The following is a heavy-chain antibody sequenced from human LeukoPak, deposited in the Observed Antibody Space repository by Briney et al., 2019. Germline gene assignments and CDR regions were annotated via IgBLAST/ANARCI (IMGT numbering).Heavy chain of an antibody. J-gene: IGHJ5*02. V-gene: IGHV4-34*01. CDR2: INHSGST. CDR1: GGSFSGYY. D-gene: IGHD3-3*01. CDR3: ARGLRFLEWYNWFDP. Sequence: TETLSLTCAVYGGSFSGYYWSWIRQPPGKGLEWIGEINHSGSTNYNPSLKSRVTISVDTSKNQFSLKLSSVTAADTAVYYCARGLRFLEWYNWFDPWGQGTLVTVSS.